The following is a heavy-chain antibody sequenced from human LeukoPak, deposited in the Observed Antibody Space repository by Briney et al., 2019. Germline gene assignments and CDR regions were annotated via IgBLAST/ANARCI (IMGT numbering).Heavy chain of an antibody. Sequence: HSQTLSLTRAISGDSFSSNSVTWNWIRQSPSRGLEWLGRTYYRSTWYNDYAVSVRGRITVNPDTSKNQLSLHLNSVTPEDTAVYYCARRLTQYDCFDPWGQGILVTVSS. J-gene: IGHJ5*02. CDR2: TYYRSTWYN. CDR1: GDSFSSNSVT. V-gene: IGHV6-1*01. CDR3: ARRLTQYDCFDP. D-gene: IGHD2-2*01.